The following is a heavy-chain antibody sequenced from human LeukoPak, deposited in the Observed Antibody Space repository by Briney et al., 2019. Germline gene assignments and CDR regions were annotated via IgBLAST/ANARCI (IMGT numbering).Heavy chain of an antibody. V-gene: IGHV3-7*01. CDR2: INPDGSIK. CDR1: GFIFGGYW. D-gene: IGHD3-3*01. J-gene: IGHJ4*02. Sequence: GGSLRLSCAASGFIFGGYWMSWVRQAPGRGLEWVANINPDGSIKYYVDSIKGRFTISRDIAKNSLYLQMNSLRAEDTAAYYCASGFLQWLYWGQGTLVTVSS. CDR3: ASGFLQWLY.